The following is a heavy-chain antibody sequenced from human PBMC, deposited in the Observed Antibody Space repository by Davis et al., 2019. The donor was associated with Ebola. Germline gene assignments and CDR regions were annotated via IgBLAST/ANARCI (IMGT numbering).Heavy chain of an antibody. CDR1: GFTFSSYS. CDR3: ARDFGLDFWSGYPNSDYYYYGMDV. Sequence: GGSLRLSCAASGFTFSSYSMNWVRQAPGKGLEWVSSISSSSSYIYYADSVKGRFTISRDNSKNTLYLQMNSLRAEDTAVYYCARDFGLDFWSGYPNSDYYYYGMDVWGQGTTVTVSS. V-gene: IGHV3-21*01. D-gene: IGHD3-3*01. CDR2: ISSSSSYI. J-gene: IGHJ6*02.